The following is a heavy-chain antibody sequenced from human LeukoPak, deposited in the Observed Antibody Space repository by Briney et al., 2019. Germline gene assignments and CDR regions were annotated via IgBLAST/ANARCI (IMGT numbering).Heavy chain of an antibody. J-gene: IGHJ5*02. D-gene: IGHD4-17*01. CDR2: IRSPADGGAT. CDR3: TRDVTDYGDYIGWFDP. CDR1: GFRFENYG. Sequence: GGSLRLSCTTSGFRFENYGMTWVRQAPGKGLERVAFIRSPADGGATHYAASVEGRFTISRDDSKNIAYLQMNSLKTEDTAVYYCTRDVTDYGDYIGWFDPWGRGTQVTVSS. V-gene: IGHV3-49*04.